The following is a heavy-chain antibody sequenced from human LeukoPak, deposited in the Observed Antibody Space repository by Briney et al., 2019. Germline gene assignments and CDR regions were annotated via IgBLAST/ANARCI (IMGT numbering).Heavy chain of an antibody. CDR3: ATQPPYCSSTSCYQFDY. Sequence: SSETLSLTCTVSGGSISSYYWSWIRQPPGKGPEWIGYIYYSGSTNYNPSLKSRVTISVDTSKNQFSLKLSSVTAADTAVYYCATQPPYCSSTSCYQFDYWGQGTLVTVSS. J-gene: IGHJ4*02. CDR1: GGSISSYY. D-gene: IGHD2-2*01. V-gene: IGHV4-59*01. CDR2: IYYSGST.